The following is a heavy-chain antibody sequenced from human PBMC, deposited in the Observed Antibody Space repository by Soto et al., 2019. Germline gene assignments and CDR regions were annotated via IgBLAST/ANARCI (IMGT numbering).Heavy chain of an antibody. CDR3: SRDVRVGANTDASEI. CDR2: ISFYNGKT. Sequence: QGQLVQSGPEVKKPGASVKVSCKTSGYSFSSFGISWLRRAPGQGPEWMGRISFYNGKTNFAQKFQERITLTTDTYTTTDYMQLRSLTSDDTAMYYFSRDVRVGANTDASEIWGQGKMVTVSS. CDR1: GYSFSSFG. D-gene: IGHD1-26*01. V-gene: IGHV1-18*01. J-gene: IGHJ3*02.